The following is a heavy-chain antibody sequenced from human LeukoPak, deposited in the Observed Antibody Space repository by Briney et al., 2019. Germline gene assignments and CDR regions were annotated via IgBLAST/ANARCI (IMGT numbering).Heavy chain of an antibody. CDR2: IASNGGST. V-gene: IGHV3-64D*09. CDR1: GFTFRNYA. Sequence: PGGSLRLSCSASGFTFRNYAMHWVRQAPGKGLEYVSAIASNGGSTYYTDSVKGRFTISRDNSKSTLYLQMSSLRPEDTAVHYCVKDRSGKDYFDYWGQGTLVTVSS. J-gene: IGHJ4*02. CDR3: VKDRSGKDYFDY. D-gene: IGHD3-10*01.